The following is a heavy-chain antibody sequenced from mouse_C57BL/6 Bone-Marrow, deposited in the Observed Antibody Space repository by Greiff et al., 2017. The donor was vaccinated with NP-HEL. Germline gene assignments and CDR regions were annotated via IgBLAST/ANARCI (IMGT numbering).Heavy chain of an antibody. Sequence: EVQLQQSGPGLVKPSQSLSLTCSVTGYSITSGYYWNWIRQFPGNKLEWMGYISYDGSNNYNPSLKNRISITRDTSKNQFFLKLNSVTTEDTATYYCARDVLYSYDYVRWFAYWGQGTLDTVSA. V-gene: IGHV3-6*01. J-gene: IGHJ3*01. CDR2: ISYDGSN. CDR3: ARDVLYSYDYVRWFAY. D-gene: IGHD2-4*01. CDR1: GYSITSGYY.